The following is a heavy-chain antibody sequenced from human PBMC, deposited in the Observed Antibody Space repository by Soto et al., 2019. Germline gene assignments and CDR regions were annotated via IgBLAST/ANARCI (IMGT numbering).Heavy chain of an antibody. V-gene: IGHV4-34*01. Sequence: TSETLSLTCAVYGESFSGYYWSWIRQPPGKGLEWIGEINRSRSTNHNPSLKSRVTISVDKSKNQFSLKLSSVTAADTAVYYCARDSRYYYDSSGFSFDIWGQGTMVTVSS. D-gene: IGHD3-22*01. CDR1: GESFSGYY. CDR2: INRSRST. J-gene: IGHJ3*02. CDR3: ARDSRYYYDSSGFSFDI.